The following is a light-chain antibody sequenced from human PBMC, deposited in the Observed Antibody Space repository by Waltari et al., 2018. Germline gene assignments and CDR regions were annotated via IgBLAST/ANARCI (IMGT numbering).Light chain of an antibody. V-gene: IGKV1-5*03. Sequence: DIQRTQSPSALSASLGDSVIITCRASQTSSEWLAWYQQKPGEAPNLLIYKAPTLERGVPTRFSGSGDETEFTLTISSVRPDDFGTYYCQQYSSVPLTFGGGTKVEIK. J-gene: IGKJ4*01. CDR2: KAP. CDR3: QQYSSVPLT. CDR1: QTSSEW.